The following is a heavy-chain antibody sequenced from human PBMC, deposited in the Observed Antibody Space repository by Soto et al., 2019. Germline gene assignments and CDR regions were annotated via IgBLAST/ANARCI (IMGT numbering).Heavy chain of an antibody. CDR1: GFTFSSYA. CDR3: ARDLGGSYYIDY. V-gene: IGHV3-30-3*01. Sequence: VQLVESGGGVVQPGRSLRLSCAASGFTFSSYAMHWVRQAPGKGLEWVAVISYDGSNKYYADSVKGRFTISRDNSKNTLYLQMNSLRAEDTAVYYCARDLGGSYYIDYWGQGTLVTVSS. J-gene: IGHJ4*02. D-gene: IGHD1-26*01. CDR2: ISYDGSNK.